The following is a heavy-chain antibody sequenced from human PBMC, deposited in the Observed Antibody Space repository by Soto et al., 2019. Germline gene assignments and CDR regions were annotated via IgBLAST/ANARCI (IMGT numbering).Heavy chain of an antibody. CDR3: ARHVYYDILTGYYNTHLFDY. J-gene: IGHJ4*02. CDR2: INHSGST. V-gene: IGHV4-34*01. Sequence: SETLSLTCAVYDGSFSGYYWSWIRQPPGKGLEWIGEINHSGSTNYNPSLKSRVTISVDTSKNQFSLKLSSVTAADTAVYYCARHVYYDILTGYYNTHLFDYWGQGTLVTVSS. CDR1: DGSFSGYY. D-gene: IGHD3-9*01.